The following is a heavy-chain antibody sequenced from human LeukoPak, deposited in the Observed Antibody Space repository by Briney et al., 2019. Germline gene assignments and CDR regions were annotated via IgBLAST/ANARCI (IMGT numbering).Heavy chain of an antibody. CDR1: GGTFSSYA. CDR3: ARATCSSTSCYLFDY. D-gene: IGHD2-2*01. Sequence: ASVTVSFTASGGTFSSYAISWVRQAPGHGLEWMGGIIPIFGTANYAQKFQGRVTITADESTSTAYMELSSLRSEDTAVYYCARATCSSTSCYLFDYWGQGTLVTVSS. J-gene: IGHJ4*02. V-gene: IGHV1-69*13. CDR2: IIPIFGTA.